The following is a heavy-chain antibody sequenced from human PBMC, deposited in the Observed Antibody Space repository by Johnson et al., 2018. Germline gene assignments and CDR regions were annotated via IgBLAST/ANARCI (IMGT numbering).Heavy chain of an antibody. CDR2: ISGDGSTT. Sequence: EVQLVESGGGLVQPGGSLRLSCAASGFTFSGYWMHFVRQDPGKGLVWVSRISGDGSTTNYADSVKGRFTISRDNAKDTLFLQMNSLTAADTALYYGARGFDNNSFDVWGQGTMGTVSS. D-gene: IGHD2/OR15-2a*01. V-gene: IGHV3-74*01. CDR3: ARGFDNNSFDV. CDR1: GFTFSGYW. J-gene: IGHJ3*01.